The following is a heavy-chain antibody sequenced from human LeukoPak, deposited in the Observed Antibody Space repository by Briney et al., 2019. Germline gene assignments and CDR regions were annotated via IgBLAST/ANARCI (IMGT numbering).Heavy chain of an antibody. V-gene: IGHV3-30*04. D-gene: IGHD3-22*01. CDR2: ISYDGSNK. J-gene: IGHJ4*02. Sequence: GGSLRLSCAASGFTFSSYAMHWVRQAPGKGLEWVAVISYDGSNKYYADSVKGRLTISRDNSKNTLYLQMDSPRAEDTAVYYCARDDASSGYRSTHFDYWGQGTLVTVSS. CDR3: ARDDASSGYRSTHFDY. CDR1: GFTFSSYA.